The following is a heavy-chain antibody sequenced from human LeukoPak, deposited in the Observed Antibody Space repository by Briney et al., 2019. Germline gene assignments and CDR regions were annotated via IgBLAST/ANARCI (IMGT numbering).Heavy chain of an antibody. CDR2: ISGSGGNT. J-gene: IGHJ4*02. V-gene: IGHV3-23*01. CDR3: GKTTVGYSSGQKPAWPVDY. Sequence: GGSLRLSCAVSGITLSNYGMSWVRQAPGKGLEWVSGISGSGGNTYYADSVKGRFTISRDNSRNTVYLQINSLRAEATAVYYCGKTTVGYSSGQKPAWPVDYWSQGPLVTVSS. D-gene: IGHD5-18*01. CDR1: GITLSNYG.